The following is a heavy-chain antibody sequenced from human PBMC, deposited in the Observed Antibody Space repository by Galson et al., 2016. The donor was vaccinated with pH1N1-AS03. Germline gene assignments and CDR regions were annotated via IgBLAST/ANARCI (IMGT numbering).Heavy chain of an antibody. CDR3: VMARHYYDYIWGTYRYDWYFDL. CDR2: IWHDGSEK. J-gene: IGHJ2*01. D-gene: IGHD3-16*02. Sequence: SLRLSCAASGFTFSSHGMHWVRQTPGKGLEWVAVIWHDGSEKYYADSVKGRFTISRDNSKNTLYLQMNSLRAEDTAVYYCVMARHYYDYIWGTYRYDWYFDLWGRGTLGTVSS. CDR1: GFTFSSHG. V-gene: IGHV3-33*01.